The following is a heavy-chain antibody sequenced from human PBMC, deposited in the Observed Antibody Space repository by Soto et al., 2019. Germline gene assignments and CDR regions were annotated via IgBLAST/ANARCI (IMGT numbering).Heavy chain of an antibody. J-gene: IGHJ4*02. CDR3: ARDLPPVDY. CDR2: ISAYNGNT. Sequence: QIQLVQSGAEVKKPGASVKVSCKASGYTFSSYHITWVRQAPGQGLEWMGWISAYNGNTNYAQNPXRRVTMTTDPSTSTAYMELRSLRSDDTAVYYCARDLPPVDYWGQGTLVTVSS. V-gene: IGHV1-18*01. CDR1: GYTFSSYH.